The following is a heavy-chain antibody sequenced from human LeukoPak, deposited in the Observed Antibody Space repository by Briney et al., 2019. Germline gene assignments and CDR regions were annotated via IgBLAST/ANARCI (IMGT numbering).Heavy chain of an antibody. J-gene: IGHJ4*02. Sequence: GGSLRLSCAVSGLTFRDAWMTWVRQAPGKGLEWVGRIKSLASGGTTDYAAPVKGRFTSSRVDSKNTVYLQMNSLKTEDTAVYYCTHDSSGYYSLHSWGQGTLVTVSS. V-gene: IGHV3-15*01. CDR2: IKSLASGGTT. CDR3: THDSSGYYSLHS. D-gene: IGHD3-22*01. CDR1: GLTFRDAW.